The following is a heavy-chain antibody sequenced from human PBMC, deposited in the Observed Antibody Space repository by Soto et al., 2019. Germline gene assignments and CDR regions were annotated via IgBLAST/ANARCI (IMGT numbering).Heavy chain of an antibody. J-gene: IGHJ4*01. D-gene: IGHD6-19*01. V-gene: IGHV1-58*02. CDR2: IVVGSGNT. CDR1: GFTFTSSA. CDR3: AMVRYGSDPFYFYY. Sequence: GASVKVSCKASGFTFTSSAMQWVRQARGQRLEWIGWIVVGSGNTNYAQKFQERVTITRDMSTSTAYMELSSLRSEDTAVYYCAMVRYGSDPFYFYYWGQGTGVPVS.